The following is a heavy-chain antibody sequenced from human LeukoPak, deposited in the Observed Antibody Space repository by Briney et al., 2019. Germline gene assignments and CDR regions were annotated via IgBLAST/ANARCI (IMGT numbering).Heavy chain of an antibody. CDR2: IFSNDEK. D-gene: IGHD2-2*01. J-gene: IGHJ5*02. CDR1: GFSLSNARMG. CDR3: ARIRGIGYCSSTSCPDYNWFDP. V-gene: IGHV2-26*01. Sequence: ESGPTLVNPTETLTLTCTVSGFSLSNARMGVSWIRQPPGKALEWLAHIFSNDEKSYSTSLKSRLTISKDTSKSQVVLTMTNMDPVDTATYYCARIRGIGYCSSTSCPDYNWFDPWGQGTLVTVSS.